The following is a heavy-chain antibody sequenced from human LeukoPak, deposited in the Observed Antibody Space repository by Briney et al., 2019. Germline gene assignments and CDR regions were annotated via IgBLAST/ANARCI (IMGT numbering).Heavy chain of an antibody. V-gene: IGHV3-74*01. D-gene: IGHD3-10*01. CDR1: GFTFSSYG. CDR2: VNIDERIT. CDR3: FREGGD. Sequence: GGSLRLSCAASGFTFSSYGMHWVRQAPGKGLVWVSYVNIDERITGYADSVKGRFTISRDNAKNTLYLQMNSLRVEDTAIYYCFREGGDWGQGTLVTVSS. J-gene: IGHJ4*02.